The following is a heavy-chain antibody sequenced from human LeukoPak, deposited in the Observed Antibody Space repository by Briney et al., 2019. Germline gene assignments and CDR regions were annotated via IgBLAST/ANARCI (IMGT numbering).Heavy chain of an antibody. J-gene: IGHJ6*02. CDR1: GDTFTGYY. CDR3: ARDLVRYYYYGMDV. CDR2: INPNSGGT. Sequence: ASVKVSCKASGDTFTGYYMHWVRQAPGQGLEWMGWINPNSGGTNYAQKFQGRVTMTRDTSISTAYMELSRLRSDDTAVYYCARDLVRYYYYGMDVWGQGTTVTVSS. D-gene: IGHD4/OR15-4a*01. V-gene: IGHV1-2*02.